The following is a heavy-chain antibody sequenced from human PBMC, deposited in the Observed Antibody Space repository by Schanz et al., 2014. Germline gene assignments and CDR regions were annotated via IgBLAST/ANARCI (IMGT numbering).Heavy chain of an antibody. V-gene: IGHV3-30-3*01. D-gene: IGHD1-1*01. Sequence: GQLVESGGGVVQPGRSLRLSCAASGFTFSSYAMHWVRQAPGKGLEWVAVISYDGRNKYYADSVKGRFTISRDNSKNTLYLQMNSLRADDTAVYFCARAHGNNWYGKGLDYWGQGTQVTVSS. J-gene: IGHJ4*02. CDR3: ARAHGNNWYGKGLDY. CDR1: GFTFSSYA. CDR2: ISYDGRNK.